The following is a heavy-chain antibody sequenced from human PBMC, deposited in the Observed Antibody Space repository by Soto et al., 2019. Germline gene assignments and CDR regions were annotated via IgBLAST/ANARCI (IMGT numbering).Heavy chain of an antibody. V-gene: IGHV4-31*03. CDR2: IYYSGST. CDR3: ARELVTETYYFDY. D-gene: IGHD3-16*02. Sequence: NPSETLSLTCTVSGGSISSGGYYWSCIRQHPGKGLEWIGYIYYSGSTYYNPSLKSRVTISVDTSKNQFSLKLSSVTAADTAVYYCARELVTETYYFDYWGQGTLVTVSS. CDR1: GGSISSGGYY. J-gene: IGHJ4*02.